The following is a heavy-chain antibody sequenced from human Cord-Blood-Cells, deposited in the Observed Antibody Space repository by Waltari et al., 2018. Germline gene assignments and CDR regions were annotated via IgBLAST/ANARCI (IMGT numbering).Heavy chain of an antibody. J-gene: IGHJ2*01. D-gene: IGHD2-15*01. V-gene: IGHV1-69*10. CDR2: IIPILGIA. Sequence: QVQLVQSGAEVKKPGSSVKVSCRASGGTFSSYPIRWMRQAPGPRLEWMGGIIPILGIANYAQKFQGRVTITADKSTSTAYMELSSLRSEDTAVYYCARDGLGIVVGATPNWYFDLWGRGTLVTVSS. CDR3: ARDGLGIVVGATPNWYFDL. CDR1: GGTFSSYP.